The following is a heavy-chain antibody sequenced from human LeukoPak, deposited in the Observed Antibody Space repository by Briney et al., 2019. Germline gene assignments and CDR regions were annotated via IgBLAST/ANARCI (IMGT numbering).Heavy chain of an antibody. V-gene: IGHV3-74*01. Sequence: PGGSLRLSCAASGFTFSSYWMHWVRQAPGKGLVWVSRINSDGSSTSYADSVKGRFTISRDNAKNTLYLQMNSLRAEDTAVYYCAGDPGWNDYYYYYYMDVWGKGTTVTVSS. CDR2: INSDGSST. CDR1: GFTFSSYW. D-gene: IGHD1-1*01. J-gene: IGHJ6*03. CDR3: AGDPGWNDYYYYYYMDV.